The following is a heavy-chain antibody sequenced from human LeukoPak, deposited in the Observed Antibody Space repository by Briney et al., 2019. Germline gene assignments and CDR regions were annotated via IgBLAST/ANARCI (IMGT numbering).Heavy chain of an antibody. D-gene: IGHD2-2*01. Sequence: TSETLSLTCAVSGYSISSGYYWGWIRQPPGKGLEWSGSIYHSGSTHYNSSLKSRITISVDTSKNQFSLKLTSVTAADTAMYYCARQWQSTGFDYWGQRTLVTVSS. V-gene: IGHV4-38-2*01. CDR3: ARQWQSTGFDY. J-gene: IGHJ4*02. CDR2: IYHSGST. CDR1: GYSISSGYY.